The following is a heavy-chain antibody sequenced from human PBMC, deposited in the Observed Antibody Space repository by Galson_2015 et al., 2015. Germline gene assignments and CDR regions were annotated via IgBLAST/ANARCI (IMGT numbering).Heavy chain of an antibody. CDR2: ISYDGSNK. V-gene: IGHV3-30*03. CDR1: GFTFSSYG. J-gene: IGHJ6*02. Sequence: SLRLSCAASGFTFSSYGMHWVRQAPGKGLEWVAVISYDGSNKYYADSVKGRFTISRDSAKNSLYLQMNSLRDEDTAVYYCARLVGATSNYYYGMDVWGQGTTVTVSS. D-gene: IGHD1-26*01. CDR3: ARLVGATSNYYYGMDV.